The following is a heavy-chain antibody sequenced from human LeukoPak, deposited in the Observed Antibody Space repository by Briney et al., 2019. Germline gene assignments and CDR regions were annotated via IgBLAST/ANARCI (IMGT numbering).Heavy chain of an antibody. CDR1: GGTFSSYA. CDR3: ARSVNWNDGFWFDP. V-gene: IGHV1-69*01. Sequence: SVKVSCKASGGTFSSYAISWVRQAPGQGLEWMGGIIPIFGSANSAQKFQGRVTITADESTSAAYMELTSLRSEDTAVYYCARSVNWNDGFWFDPWGQGTLVTVSS. CDR2: IIPIFGSA. D-gene: IGHD1-20*01. J-gene: IGHJ5*02.